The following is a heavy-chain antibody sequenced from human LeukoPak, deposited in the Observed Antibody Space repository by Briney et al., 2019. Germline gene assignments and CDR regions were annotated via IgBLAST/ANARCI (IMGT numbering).Heavy chain of an antibody. D-gene: IGHD6-19*01. CDR3: ATDRVYRSSGRSWGFFDY. CDR1: EYSLSDLS. V-gene: IGHV1-24*01. CDR2: FDSENNKM. J-gene: IGHJ4*02. Sequence: GASVKVSCKISEYSLSDLSIHWVREAPGGGLEWMGGFDSENNKMVYSQKIQGRVTMTEDTSADTAYMELTSLRSEDTAVYFCATDRVYRSSGRSWGFFDYWGQGTLVIVSS.